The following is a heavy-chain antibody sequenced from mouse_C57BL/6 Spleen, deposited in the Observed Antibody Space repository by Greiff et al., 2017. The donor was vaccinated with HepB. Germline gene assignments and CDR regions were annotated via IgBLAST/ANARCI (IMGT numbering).Heavy chain of an antibody. CDR3: ARSRTGTKGYYYAMDY. CDR2: ISSGSSTI. J-gene: IGHJ4*01. Sequence: EVKVVESGGGLVKPGGSLKLSCAASGFTFSDYGMHWVRQAPEKGLEWVAYISSGSSTIYYADTVKGRFTISRDNAKNTRFLQMTSLRSEDTAMSYCARSRTGTKGYYYAMDYWGQGTSVTVSS. D-gene: IGHD4-1*01. CDR1: GFTFSDYG. V-gene: IGHV5-17*01.